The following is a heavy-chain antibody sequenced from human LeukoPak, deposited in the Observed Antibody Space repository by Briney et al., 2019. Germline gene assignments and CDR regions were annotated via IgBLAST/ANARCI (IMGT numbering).Heavy chain of an antibody. Sequence: LGGSLRLSCAASGFTFSSYGMHWVRQAPGKGLEWVAVISYDGSNKYYADSVKGRFTISRDNSKNTLYLQMNSLRAEDTAVYYCARELLDNYFDYWGQGTLVTVSS. D-gene: IGHD2-21*02. CDR2: ISYDGSNK. CDR1: GFTFSSYG. V-gene: IGHV3-30*03. CDR3: ARELLDNYFDY. J-gene: IGHJ4*02.